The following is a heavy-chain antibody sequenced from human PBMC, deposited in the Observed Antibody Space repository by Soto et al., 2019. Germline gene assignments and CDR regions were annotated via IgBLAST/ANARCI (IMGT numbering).Heavy chain of an antibody. CDR2: ISWNSGSI. CDR1: GFTFDDYA. D-gene: IGHD3-3*01. V-gene: IGHV3-9*01. J-gene: IGHJ4*02. CDR3: AKGRWEWLHYFDY. Sequence: EVQLVESGGGLVQPGRSLRLSCAASGFTFDDYAMHWVRQAPGKGLEWVSGISWNSGSIGYADSVKGRFTISRDNAKNSLYLQMNSLRAEDTALHYCAKGRWEWLHYFDYWGQGTLVTVSS.